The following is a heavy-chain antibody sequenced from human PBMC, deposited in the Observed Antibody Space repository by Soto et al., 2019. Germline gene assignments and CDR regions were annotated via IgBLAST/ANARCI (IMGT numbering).Heavy chain of an antibody. D-gene: IGHD6-13*01. CDR3: ARVGALGSSSCFAS. J-gene: IGHJ4*02. CDR2: LNHSGST. Sequence: QVQLQQWGAGLLKPSETLSLTCAVSGGSFSGHYWSWIRQPPGKGLEWIGELNHSGSTNYNPSLTGRVTLSVAPSKSQFSLKLSSVTAADTAVYFCARVGALGSSSCFASWGQGTLVTVSS. V-gene: IGHV4-34*01. CDR1: GGSFSGHY.